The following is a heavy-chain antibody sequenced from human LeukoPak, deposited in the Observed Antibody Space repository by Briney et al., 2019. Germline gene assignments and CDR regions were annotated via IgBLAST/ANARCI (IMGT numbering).Heavy chain of an antibody. Sequence: PGGSLRLSCAASGFTFSSDGMHCVRQAPGKGLEWVAFIRYDGSNKYYADSVKGRFTISRDNSKNTLYLQMNSLRAEDTAVYYCAKGTPLGCSTTSCYPYYYHYYMDVWGKGTTVTVSS. D-gene: IGHD2-2*01. CDR3: AKGTPLGCSTTSCYPYYYHYYMDV. CDR1: GFTFSSDG. J-gene: IGHJ6*03. V-gene: IGHV3-30*02. CDR2: IRYDGSNK.